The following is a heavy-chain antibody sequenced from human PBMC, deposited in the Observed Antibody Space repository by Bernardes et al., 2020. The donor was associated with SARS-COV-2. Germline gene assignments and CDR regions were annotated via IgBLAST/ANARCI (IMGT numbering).Heavy chain of an antibody. CDR1: GGSFSGYY. CDR3: ALAQAGTTYYYGMDV. CDR2: INHSGST. Sequence: SETLSLTCAVYGGSFSGYYWSWIRQPPGKGLEWIGEINHSGSTNYNPSLKSRVTISVDTSKNQFSLKLSSVTAADTAVYYCALAQAGTTYYYGMDVWGQGTTVTVSS. J-gene: IGHJ6*02. V-gene: IGHV4-34*01. D-gene: IGHD1-1*01.